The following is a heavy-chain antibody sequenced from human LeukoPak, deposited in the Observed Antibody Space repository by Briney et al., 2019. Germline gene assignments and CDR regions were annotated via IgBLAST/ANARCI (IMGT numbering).Heavy chain of an antibody. CDR3: ARSDILIGSHPYYFVY. CDR1: GFTFSSYS. CDR2: ISSSSSYI. D-gene: IGHD3-9*01. J-gene: IGHJ4*02. Sequence: GGSLRLSCAASGFTFSSYSMNWVRQAPGKGLEWVSSISSSSSYIYYADSVKGRFTISRDNAKNSLYLQMNSLRAEDTAVYYCARSDILIGSHPYYFVYWGQGTLVTVSS. V-gene: IGHV3-21*01.